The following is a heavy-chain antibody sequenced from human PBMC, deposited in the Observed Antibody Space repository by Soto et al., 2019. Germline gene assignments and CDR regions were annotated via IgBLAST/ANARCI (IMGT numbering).Heavy chain of an antibody. D-gene: IGHD2-2*01. V-gene: IGHV3-7*01. J-gene: IGHJ5*02. CDR1: GFTFSSYW. CDR3: ARSAPRGVPAAIGWFDP. Sequence: PGGSLRLSCAASGFTFSSYWMSWVRQAPGKGLEWVANIKQDGSEKYYVDSVKGRFTISRDNAKNSLYLQMNSLRAEDTAVYYCARSAPRGVPAAIGWFDPWGQGTLVTVSS. CDR2: IKQDGSEK.